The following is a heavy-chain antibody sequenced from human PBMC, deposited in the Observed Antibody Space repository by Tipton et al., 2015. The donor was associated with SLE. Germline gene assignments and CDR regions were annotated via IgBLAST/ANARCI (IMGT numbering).Heavy chain of an antibody. Sequence: SLRLSCAASGFTFSSYEMNWVRQAPGKGLEWVSYISSSGSTIYYADSVKGRFTISRDNAKNSLYLQMNSLRAEDTAVYYCARSYSSSWSDSLSFQRWGQGTLVTVSS. D-gene: IGHD6-13*01. CDR3: ARSYSSSWSDSLSFQR. CDR1: GFTFSSYE. J-gene: IGHJ1*01. V-gene: IGHV3-48*03. CDR2: ISSSGSTI.